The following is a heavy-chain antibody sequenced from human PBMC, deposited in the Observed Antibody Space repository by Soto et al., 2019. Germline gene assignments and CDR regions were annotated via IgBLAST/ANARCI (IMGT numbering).Heavy chain of an antibody. D-gene: IGHD3-22*01. CDR3: ATAGSSGYYLKT. V-gene: IGHV4-31*03. Sequence: QVQLQESGPGLVKPSQTLSLTCTVSGASVSSGGYYWSWIRRHPGKGLEWIGYIHNSGSTYYNPSLKSRVTISLDTSKNQFSLTLSSVTAADTAVYYCATAGSSGYYLKTWGQGTLVTVSS. CDR2: IHNSGST. CDR1: GASVSSGGYY. J-gene: IGHJ4*02.